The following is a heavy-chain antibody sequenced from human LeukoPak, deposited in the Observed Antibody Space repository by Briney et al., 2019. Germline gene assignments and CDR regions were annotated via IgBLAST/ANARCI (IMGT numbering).Heavy chain of an antibody. CDR2: IYYSGST. V-gene: IGHV4-39*07. CDR1: GGSISSSSYY. D-gene: IGHD6-19*01. Sequence: SETLSLTCTVSGGSISSSSYYWGWIRQPPRKGLEWIGSIYYSGSTYYNPSLKSRVTITVDTSKNQFSLKLSSVTAADTAVYYCARVHSSGWYYFDYWGQGTLVTVSS. J-gene: IGHJ4*02. CDR3: ARVHSSGWYYFDY.